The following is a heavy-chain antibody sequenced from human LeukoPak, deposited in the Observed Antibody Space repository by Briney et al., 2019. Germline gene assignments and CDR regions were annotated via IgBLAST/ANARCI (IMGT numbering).Heavy chain of an antibody. J-gene: IGHJ5*02. CDR2: FDPEDGET. D-gene: IGHD4-11*01. CDR3: ATLLRLQSGFDP. Sequence: GASVKVSCKVSGYTLTELSMHWVRQAPGKGLEWMGGFDPEDGETIYAQKFQGRVTMTEDTSTDTAYMELSSLRSEDTAVYYCATLLRLQSGFDPWGQGTLVTVSS. V-gene: IGHV1-24*01. CDR1: GYTLTELS.